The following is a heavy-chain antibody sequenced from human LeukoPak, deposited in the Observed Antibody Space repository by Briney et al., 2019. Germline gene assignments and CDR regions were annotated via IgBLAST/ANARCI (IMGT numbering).Heavy chain of an antibody. V-gene: IGHV3-23*01. D-gene: IGHD3-3*01. J-gene: IGHJ5*02. Sequence: GGSLRLSCAASGFTFSSYAMSWVRQAPGKGLEWVSAISGSGGSTYYADSVKGRFTISRDNAKNTLFLQMNSLRVEDTAVYYCARDRSYDSWGQGTLVTVSS. CDR2: ISGSGGST. CDR1: GFTFSSYA. CDR3: ARDRSYDS.